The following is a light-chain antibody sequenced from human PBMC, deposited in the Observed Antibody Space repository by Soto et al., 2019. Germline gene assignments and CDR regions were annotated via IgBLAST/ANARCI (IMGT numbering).Light chain of an antibody. J-gene: IGLJ1*01. CDR3: SSYTSSSTHNYV. CDR1: SSDVGGYNY. Sequence: QSALTQPASVSGSPGQSFTISCTGTSSDVGGYNYVSWYQQHPGKAPKLMIYEVSNRPSGVSNRFSGSKSGNTASLTISGLQAEDEADYYCSSYTSSSTHNYVFGTGTKVTVL. CDR2: EVS. V-gene: IGLV2-14*01.